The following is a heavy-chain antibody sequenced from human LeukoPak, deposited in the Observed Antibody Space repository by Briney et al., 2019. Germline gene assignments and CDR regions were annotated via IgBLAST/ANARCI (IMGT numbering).Heavy chain of an antibody. CDR3: AKDLRKAAAGLFDY. CDR2: ISYDGSNK. D-gene: IGHD6-13*01. CDR1: GFTFSSYG. V-gene: IGHV3-30*18. Sequence: SGGSLRLSCAASGFTFSSYGMHWARQAPGKGLEWVAVISYDGSNKYYADSVKGRFTISRDNSKNTLYLQMNSLRAEDTAVYYCAKDLRKAAAGLFDYWGQGTLVTVSS. J-gene: IGHJ4*02.